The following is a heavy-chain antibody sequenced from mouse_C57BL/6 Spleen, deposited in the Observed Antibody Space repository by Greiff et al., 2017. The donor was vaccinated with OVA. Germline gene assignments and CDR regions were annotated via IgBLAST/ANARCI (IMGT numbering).Heavy chain of an antibody. J-gene: IGHJ1*03. D-gene: IGHD2-5*01. CDR3: ARSYYSKHWYFDV. Sequence: QVQLQQPGAELVMPGASVKLSCKASGYTFTSYWMHWVKQRPGQGLEWIGEIDPSDSYTNYNQKFKGKSTLTVDKSSSTAYMQLSSLTSEDSAVYYCARSYYSKHWYFDVWGTGTTVTVSS. CDR1: GYTFTSYW. CDR2: IDPSDSYT. V-gene: IGHV1-69*01.